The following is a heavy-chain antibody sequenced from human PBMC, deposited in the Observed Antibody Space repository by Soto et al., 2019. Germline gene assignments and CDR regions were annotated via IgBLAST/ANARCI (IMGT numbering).Heavy chain of an antibody. V-gene: IGHV1-2*06. CDR3: ARVPGHKNSRGDY. J-gene: IGHJ4*02. D-gene: IGHD1-7*01. CDR1: GYTFTSYD. Sequence: GASVKVSCKASGYTFTSYDINWVRQATGQGLEWMGLINPKSGETHYSQKFRGRVSLTRDTSTNTANMELTTLTSDDTAIYYCARVPGHKNSRGDYWGQGTPVTV. CDR2: INPKSGET.